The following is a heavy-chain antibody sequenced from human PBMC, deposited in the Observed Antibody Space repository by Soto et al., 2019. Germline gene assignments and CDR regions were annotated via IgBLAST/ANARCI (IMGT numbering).Heavy chain of an antibody. CDR1: GFMFSGFY. CDR2: ISSSGHFA. Sequence: QVQLVESGGGLVKPGGSLRLSCAASGFMFSGFYMSWIRQAPGKGLEWVSYISSSGHFANYADSVRGRFTISRDNAGDSLYLQMNSLTVEVTAVYYCVRELGGLDCWGQGTLVTVSS. CDR3: VRELGGLDC. J-gene: IGHJ4*02. V-gene: IGHV3-11*05.